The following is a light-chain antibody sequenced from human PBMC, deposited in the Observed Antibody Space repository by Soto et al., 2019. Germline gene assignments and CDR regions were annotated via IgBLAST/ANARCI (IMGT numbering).Light chain of an antibody. CDR1: SGNIASSY. CDR3: QSYDNTNVV. V-gene: IGLV6-57*04. Sequence: NFMLTQPHSVSESPGKTVTISCSRSSGNIASSYLQWYQQRPGSPPTTVIYENSQRPSGVPDRFSASIDSSSKSASLTISGLKTEDEADYYCQSYDNTNVVFGGGTKLTVL. J-gene: IGLJ2*01. CDR2: ENS.